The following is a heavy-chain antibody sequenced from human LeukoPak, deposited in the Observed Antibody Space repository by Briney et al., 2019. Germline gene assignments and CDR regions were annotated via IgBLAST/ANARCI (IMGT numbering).Heavy chain of an antibody. CDR3: AREGSQSGMDV. J-gene: IGHJ6*02. V-gene: IGHV1-2*06. CDR1: GYALSGYY. Sequence: GASVKVSCKASGYALSGYYMHWVRQAPGQGLEWMGRINPNSGGTNYLQTFQGRVTMTSNTSISTAYMELIRLTSNDTAVYYCAREGSQSGMDVWGQGTTVTVSS. CDR2: INPNSGGT. D-gene: IGHD2-15*01.